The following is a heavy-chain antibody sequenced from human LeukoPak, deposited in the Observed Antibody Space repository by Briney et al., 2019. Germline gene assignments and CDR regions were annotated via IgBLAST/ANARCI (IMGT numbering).Heavy chain of an antibody. D-gene: IGHD1-26*01. CDR1: DDSISTYY. CDR2: FYYTGST. CDR3: ARRSGTYHAFDI. J-gene: IGHJ3*02. V-gene: IGHV4-39*01. Sequence: SETLSLTCTVSDDSISTYYWGWIRQPPGKGLEWIGSFYYTGSTFYSPTLKSRVTISVDTSKNQFSLKLSSVTAADTAVYYCARRSGTYHAFDIWGQGTMVTVSS.